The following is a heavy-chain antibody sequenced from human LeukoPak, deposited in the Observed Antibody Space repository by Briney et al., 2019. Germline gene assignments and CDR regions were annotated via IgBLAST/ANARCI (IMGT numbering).Heavy chain of an antibody. CDR3: AKNAYYYDSSGYRTLFYFDY. CDR1: GFTFSSYA. CDR2: ISGSGGST. V-gene: IGHV3-23*01. D-gene: IGHD3-22*01. Sequence: GGSLRLSCAASGFTFSSYAMSWVRQAPGKGLEWVSAISGSGGSTYYADSVKGRFTISRGNSKNTLHLQMNSLRAEDTAVYYCAKNAYYYDSSGYRTLFYFDYWGQGTLVTVSS. J-gene: IGHJ4*02.